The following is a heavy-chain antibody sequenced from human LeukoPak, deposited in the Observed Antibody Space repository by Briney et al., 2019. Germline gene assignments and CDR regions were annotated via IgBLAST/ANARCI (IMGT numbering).Heavy chain of an antibody. CDR1: GFTFSSYA. CDR2: ISGSGGST. D-gene: IGHD3-10*01. CDR3: AADLINTLDY. V-gene: IGHV3-23*01. Sequence: GGSQRLSCAASGFTFSSYALSWVRQAPGKGLEWVSAISGSGGSTYYADSVKGRFTISRDNSKNTLYLQMNSLRAEDTAVYYCAADLINTLDYWGQGTLVTVSS. J-gene: IGHJ4*02.